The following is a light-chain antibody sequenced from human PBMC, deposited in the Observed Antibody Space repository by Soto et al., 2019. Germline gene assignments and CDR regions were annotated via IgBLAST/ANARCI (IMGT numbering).Light chain of an antibody. V-gene: IGLV2-14*03. CDR1: RSDLGSYNY. CDR2: DVT. CDR3: SSYTGSSTLVV. J-gene: IGLJ2*01. Sequence: QSALTQPASVSGSPGQSITISCTGTRSDLGSYNYVSWYQHHPGKAPKLVIYDVTNRPSGLSNRFSGSKSGNTASLTISGLQAEDEADYYCSSYTGSSTLVVFGGGTKLTVL.